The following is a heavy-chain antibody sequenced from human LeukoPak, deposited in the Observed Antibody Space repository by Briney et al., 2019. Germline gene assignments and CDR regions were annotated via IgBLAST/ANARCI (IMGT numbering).Heavy chain of an antibody. CDR2: IATNGTST. CDR3: ARDVLPGSSWYYFDY. Sequence: GGSLRLSCAASGFTFSSYWMHWVRQAPGKGLVWVSRIATNGTSTNYADSVKGRFTISRDNAKNTVYLQMNSLRAEDTAVYYCARDVLPGSSWYYFDYWGQGTLVTVSS. CDR1: GFTFSSYW. D-gene: IGHD6-13*01. V-gene: IGHV3-74*01. J-gene: IGHJ4*02.